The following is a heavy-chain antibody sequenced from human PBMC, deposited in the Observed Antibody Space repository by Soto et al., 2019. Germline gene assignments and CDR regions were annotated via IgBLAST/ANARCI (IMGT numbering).Heavy chain of an antibody. Sequence: EVQLLESGGGLVQLGGSLRLSCAASGFTFSNYAMTWVRQAPGEGLVWVSTIRGSGGTTYYADSVKGRFTISRDNSKNTLFXXXXXXXXXXXXXXXXXXXXXXESVVGLDYWGQGTLVTVSS. V-gene: IGHV3-23*01. J-gene: IGHJ4*02. CDR1: GFTFSNYA. CDR2: IRGSGGTT. CDR3: XXXXXXESVVGLDY. D-gene: IGHD1-26*01.